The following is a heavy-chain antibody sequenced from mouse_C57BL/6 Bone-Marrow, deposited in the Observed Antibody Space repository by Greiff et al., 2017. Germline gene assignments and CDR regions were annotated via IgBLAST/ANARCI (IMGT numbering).Heavy chain of an antibody. Sequence: DVKLVESEGGLVQPGSSMKLSCTASGFTFSDYYMAWVRQVPEKGLEWVANINYDGSSTYYLDSLKSRFIISRDNAKNILYLQMSSLKSEDTATYYCARDDGSRFDYWGQGTTLTVSS. J-gene: IGHJ2*01. CDR1: GFTFSDYY. V-gene: IGHV5-16*01. CDR2: INYDGSST. CDR3: ARDDGSRFDY. D-gene: IGHD1-1*01.